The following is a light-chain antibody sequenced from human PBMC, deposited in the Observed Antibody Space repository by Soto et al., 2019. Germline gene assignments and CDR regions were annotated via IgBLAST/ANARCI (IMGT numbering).Light chain of an antibody. CDR1: QSLSSN. Sequence: EIVLTQSPDTLSLSPGERATLSCRASQSLSSNLAWYQQKPGQAPRLLIYGASSRATGIPDRFSGSGSGTDFTLTISRLEPEDFAVYYCQQYGSSLRTFGQGTKVDIK. CDR3: QQYGSSLRT. J-gene: IGKJ1*01. CDR2: GAS. V-gene: IGKV3-20*01.